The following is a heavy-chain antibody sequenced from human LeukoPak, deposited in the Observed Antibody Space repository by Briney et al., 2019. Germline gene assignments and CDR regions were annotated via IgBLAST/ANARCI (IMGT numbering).Heavy chain of an antibody. CDR2: INAGNGNT. CDR3: ARDSRWYYYDSSGYYPFGY. V-gene: IGHV1-3*01. D-gene: IGHD3-22*01. CDR1: GYTFTSYA. J-gene: IGHJ4*02. Sequence: ASVKVSCKASGYTFTSYAMHWVRQAPGQRLEWMGWINAGNGNTKYSQRFQGRVTITRDTSASTAYMELSSLRSEDTAVYYCARDSRWYYYDSSGYYPFGYWGQGTLVTVSS.